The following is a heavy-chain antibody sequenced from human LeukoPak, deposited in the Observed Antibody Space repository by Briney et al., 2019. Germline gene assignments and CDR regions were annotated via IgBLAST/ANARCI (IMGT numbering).Heavy chain of an antibody. J-gene: IGHJ4*02. Sequence: ASGKVSCKASGYTFTSYGISWVRQAPGQGLEWMGWISAYNGNTNYAQKLQGRVTMTTDTSTSTAYMELRSLRSDDTAVYYCARDSAGYSSSWGVDWGQGTLVTVSS. CDR2: ISAYNGNT. CDR3: ARDSAGYSSSWGVD. V-gene: IGHV1-18*01. CDR1: GYTFTSYG. D-gene: IGHD6-13*01.